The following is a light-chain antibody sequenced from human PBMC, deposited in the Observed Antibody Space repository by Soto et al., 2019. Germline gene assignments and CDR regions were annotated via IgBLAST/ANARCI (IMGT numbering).Light chain of an antibody. CDR3: QQYASARRT. V-gene: IGKV3-20*01. J-gene: IGKJ2*01. CDR2: HAS. CDR1: QSVSRNF. Sequence: ENVLTQSPGTQSLSPGERATLSCRASQSVSRNFLAWYQQKPGQAPRLLIYHASNRATGIPDRFSGSGSGTDYTLTISRLEPEDFAMYYCQQYASARRTFGQGTNLEIK.